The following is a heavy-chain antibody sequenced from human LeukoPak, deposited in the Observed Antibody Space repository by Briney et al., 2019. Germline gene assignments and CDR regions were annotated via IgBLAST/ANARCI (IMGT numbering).Heavy chain of an antibody. V-gene: IGHV3-48*01. CDR2: ISGNSSII. CDR1: GFTLSSYT. CDR3: ATDQAGTWALAS. D-gene: IGHD3-10*01. J-gene: IGHJ5*02. Sequence: GGSLRLSCAASGFTLSSYTMNGVRHAPGRGVEWVAYISGNSSIIYYANSVKGRFTICRGISKNTLDLESSSLIVEGRAFFYCATDQAGTWALASSGQGKLVTASS.